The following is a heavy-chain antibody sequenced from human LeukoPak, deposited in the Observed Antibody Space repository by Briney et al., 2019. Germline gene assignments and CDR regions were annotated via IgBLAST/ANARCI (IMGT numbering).Heavy chain of an antibody. CDR1: GFTFSTYA. J-gene: IGHJ4*02. V-gene: IGHV3-23*01. D-gene: IGHD1-26*01. CDR2: ISNSGDTT. Sequence: PGGSLRLSCAASGFTFSTYAMTWVRQAPGKGLEWVSGISNSGDTTWDADSVKGRFTISRDNSKNTVYLQMDSLRADDTAVYYCAKNSIWETDYWGQGTLVTVSS. CDR3: AKNSIWETDY.